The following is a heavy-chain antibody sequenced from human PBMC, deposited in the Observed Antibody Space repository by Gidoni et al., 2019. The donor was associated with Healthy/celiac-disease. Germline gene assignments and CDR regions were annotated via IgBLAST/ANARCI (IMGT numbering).Heavy chain of an antibody. CDR2: ISGSGGST. CDR3: AKSHPHIRAYCGGDCYFGY. CDR1: VFTFSSYA. D-gene: IGHD2-21*02. J-gene: IGHJ4*02. Sequence: EVQLLESGGGLVQPVGSLRRSCGASVFTFSSYAMRWVRQAPGKGREWVSAISGSGGSTYYADSVKGRFTISRDNSKNTLYLQMNSLRAEDTAVYYCAKSHPHIRAYCGGDCYFGYWGQGTLVTVSS. V-gene: IGHV3-23*01.